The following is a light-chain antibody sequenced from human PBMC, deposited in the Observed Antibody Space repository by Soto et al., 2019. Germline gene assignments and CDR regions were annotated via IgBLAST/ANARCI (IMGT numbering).Light chain of an antibody. CDR3: MQALQTPRT. Sequence: IVMTQSPLSLPVTPGEPASISCRSSQSLLHTNGYNYLDWYLQKPGQSPQLLIYLGSNRASGVPDRVRGSGSGTDFTLKISRVEAEDVGVYFCMQALQTPRTFGQGTKVEIK. V-gene: IGKV2-28*01. CDR1: QSLLHTNGYNY. J-gene: IGKJ1*01. CDR2: LGS.